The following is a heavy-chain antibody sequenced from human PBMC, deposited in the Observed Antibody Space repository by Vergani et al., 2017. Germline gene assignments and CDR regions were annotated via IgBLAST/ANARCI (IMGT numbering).Heavy chain of an antibody. CDR3: AKYLRDSTDGLPDS. CDR2: IGKDGINT. J-gene: IGHJ4*02. V-gene: IGHV3-30*02. CDR1: GFTFRNFG. Sequence: QVQLVESAGGVVQPGGSLRLSCAASGFTFRNFGMHLIRQAPGKGLEWLADIGKDGINTRYRDAVKGRFTVSRDNSKDILSLQMDSLRSEDPALYDCAKYLRDSTDGLPDSWGPGTLVIVSS. D-gene: IGHD2-21*02.